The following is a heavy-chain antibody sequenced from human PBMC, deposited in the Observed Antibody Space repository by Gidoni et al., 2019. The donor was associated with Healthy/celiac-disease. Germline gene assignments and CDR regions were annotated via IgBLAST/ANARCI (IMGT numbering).Heavy chain of an antibody. CDR3: ARGATGGLRTFDY. D-gene: IGHD7-27*01. V-gene: IGHV4-34*01. J-gene: IGHJ4*02. CDR1: GGSFSGYY. Sequence: QVQLQQWGAGLLKPSETLSLTCAVYGGSFSGYYWSWIRQPPGKGLEWIGEINHSGSTNYNPSLKSRVTISVDTSKSQFSLKLSSVTAADTAVYYCARGATGGLRTFDYWGQGTLVTVSS. CDR2: INHSGST.